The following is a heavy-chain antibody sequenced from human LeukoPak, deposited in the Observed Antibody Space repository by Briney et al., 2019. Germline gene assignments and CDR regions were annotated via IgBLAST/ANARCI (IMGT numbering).Heavy chain of an antibody. CDR1: GFTFSSYG. J-gene: IGHJ4*02. V-gene: IGHV3-30*18. CDR3: AKSGAVALRLYYFDY. Sequence: GGSLRLSCAASGFTFSSYGMHWVRQAPGKGLEWVAVISYDGSNKYYADSVKGRFTISRDNSKNTLYLQMNGLRAEDTAVYYCAKSGAVALRLYYFDYWGQGTLVTVSS. CDR2: ISYDGSNK. D-gene: IGHD6-19*01.